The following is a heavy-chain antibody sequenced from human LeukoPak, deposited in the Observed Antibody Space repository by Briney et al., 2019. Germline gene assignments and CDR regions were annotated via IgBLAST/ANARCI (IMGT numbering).Heavy chain of an antibody. J-gene: IGHJ3*02. V-gene: IGHV1-8*03. CDR2: MNPNSGNT. Sequence: ASVKVSCKASGYTFTSYDINWVRQATGQGLEWMGWMNPNSGNTGYAQKFQGRVTTTRNTSISTAYMELSSLRSEDTAVYYCARGGGITIFGVAMSDAFDIWGQGTMVTVSS. D-gene: IGHD3-3*01. CDR1: GYTFTSYD. CDR3: ARGGGITIFGVAMSDAFDI.